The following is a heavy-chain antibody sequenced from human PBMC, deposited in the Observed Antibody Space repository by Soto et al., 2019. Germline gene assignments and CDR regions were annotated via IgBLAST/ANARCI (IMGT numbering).Heavy chain of an antibody. J-gene: IGHJ4*02. CDR1: GYAFTRFT. Sequence: GASVKVSCKASGYAFTRFTIHWVRQAPGQRLEWMGSINTGNGNTRFLQKFQGRVTFTRDTSANTAYMELSSLISEDTAVYYCARPKDYDDCLDLWGQGTQVTVSS. CDR2: INTGNGNT. D-gene: IGHD3-22*01. CDR3: ARPKDYDDCLDL. V-gene: IGHV1-3*04.